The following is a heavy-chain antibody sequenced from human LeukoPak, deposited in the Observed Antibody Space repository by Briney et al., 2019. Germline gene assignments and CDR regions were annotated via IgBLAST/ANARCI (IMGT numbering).Heavy chain of an antibody. D-gene: IGHD1-1*01. CDR2: FDPEDGET. V-gene: IGHV1-24*01. CDR1: GYTPTELS. J-gene: IGHJ3*02. Sequence: GPVKVSCKVSGYTPTELSMHWVRQAPGKGLEWMGGFDPEDGETIYAQKFQGRVTMTEDTSTDTAYMELSSLRSEDTAVYYCASLRGVAGTYDAFDIWGQGTMVTVSS. CDR3: ASLRGVAGTYDAFDI.